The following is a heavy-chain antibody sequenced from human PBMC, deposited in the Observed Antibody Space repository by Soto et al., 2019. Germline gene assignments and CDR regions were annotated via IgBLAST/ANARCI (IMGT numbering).Heavy chain of an antibody. CDR2: LTGSGDSI. CDR1: GFTFSRYA. D-gene: IGHD1-26*01. J-gene: IGHJ4*02. Sequence: ESGGDLVQPGGSLRLSCAASGFTFSRYAMTWVRQAPGKGLEWVSALTGSGDSIYYADSVKGRFTISRDNSKNTLYLQMNSLRAEDTAVYYCAKDHPWEQPNDYFDFWGQGTLVTVSS. V-gene: IGHV3-23*01. CDR3: AKDHPWEQPNDYFDF.